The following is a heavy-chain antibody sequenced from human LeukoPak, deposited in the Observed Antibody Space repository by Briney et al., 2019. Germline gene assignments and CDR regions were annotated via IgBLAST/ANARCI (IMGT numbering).Heavy chain of an antibody. J-gene: IGHJ6*03. Sequence: GGSLRLSCAASGFTFDDYAMHWVRQAPGKGLEWVSLISWDGGSTYYADSVKGRFTISRDNSKNSLYLQMNSLRAEDTALYYCAKDKTETNYYYYYYMDVWAKGPRSPSP. CDR3: AKDKTETNYYYYYYMDV. CDR1: GFTFDDYA. V-gene: IGHV3-43D*03. D-gene: IGHD1-14*01. CDR2: ISWDGGST.